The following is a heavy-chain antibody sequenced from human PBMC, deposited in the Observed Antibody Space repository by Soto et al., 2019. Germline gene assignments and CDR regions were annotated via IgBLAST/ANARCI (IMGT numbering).Heavy chain of an antibody. V-gene: IGHV1-18*01. D-gene: IGHD1-1*01. CDR3: AKIPAFDVHGFDL. J-gene: IGHJ3*01. CDR1: GYTFTAYG. CDR2: ISGYNGNT. Sequence: ALVKVSCKSSGYTFTAYGITWVRQAPGQGLEWLGWISGYNGNTNYAQNFQGRVTVTTDTYTSTASMELRSLTSDDTAVYYCAKIPAFDVHGFDLWGQGTMVTVSS.